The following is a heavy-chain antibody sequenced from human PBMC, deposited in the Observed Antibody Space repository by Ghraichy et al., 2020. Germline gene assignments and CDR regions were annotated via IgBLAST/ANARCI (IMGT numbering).Heavy chain of an antibody. D-gene: IGHD5-18*01. CDR3: ARQGGYSYGPVDY. V-gene: IGHV4-59*01. CDR1: GGSISSYY. CDR2: IYYSGST. Sequence: SETLSLTCTVSGGSISSYYWSWIRQPPGKGLEWIGYIYYSGSTNYNPSLKSRVTISVDTSKNQFSLKLSSVTAAETAVYYCARQGGYSYGPVDYWGQGTLVTVSS. J-gene: IGHJ4*02.